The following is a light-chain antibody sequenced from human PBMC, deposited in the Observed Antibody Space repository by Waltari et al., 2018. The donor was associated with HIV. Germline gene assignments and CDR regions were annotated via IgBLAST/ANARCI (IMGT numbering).Light chain of an antibody. CDR1: ALSKRY. V-gene: IGLV3-25*03. CDR2: REN. J-gene: IGLJ1*01. CDR3: QVADSSGTYV. Sequence: SYDLTHPPSVSVSPGQTARITCSGDALSKRYAYWYQQKPGQAPVMVIYRENERPSGIPERFSGSRSETTVTLSISGVQAEDEADYYCQVADSSGTYVFGTGTKVTVL.